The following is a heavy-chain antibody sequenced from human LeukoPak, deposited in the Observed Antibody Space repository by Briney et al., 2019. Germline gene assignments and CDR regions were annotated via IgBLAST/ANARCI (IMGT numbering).Heavy chain of an antibody. CDR1: GGSITSRSHY. V-gene: IGHV4-39*01. Sequence: PSETLSLTCTVSGGSITSRSHYWRCIRQPPGEGLEWIGSIYYNGRTYYNPSLESRVTMYVDTSKNQFSLRLTSVTASDTAVYYCARQGSSWPFYFDSWGQGSLVTVSS. CDR3: ARQGSSWPFYFDS. CDR2: IYYNGRT. D-gene: IGHD2-2*01. J-gene: IGHJ4*02.